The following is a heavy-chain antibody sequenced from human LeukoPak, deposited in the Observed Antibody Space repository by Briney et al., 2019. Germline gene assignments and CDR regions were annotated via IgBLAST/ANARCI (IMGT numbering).Heavy chain of an antibody. J-gene: IGHJ4*02. CDR2: INWNGGST. Sequence: WPGGSLRLSCAASGFTFDDYGMSWVRQVPGKGLEWVSGINWNGGSTGYADSVKGRFTISRDTSKNTLYLQMNSLRAEDTAVYYCAPLAATTDYWGQGTLVTVSS. V-gene: IGHV3-20*04. CDR3: APLAATTDY. CDR1: GFTFDDYG. D-gene: IGHD5-12*01.